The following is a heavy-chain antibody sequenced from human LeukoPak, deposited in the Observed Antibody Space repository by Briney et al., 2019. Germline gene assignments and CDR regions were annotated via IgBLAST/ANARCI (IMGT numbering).Heavy chain of an antibody. Sequence: GESLKISCKGSGYSFTSYWIGWVRQMPGKGLEWMGIIYPGDSDTRYSPSFQGQVTISVDRSISTAYLQWSSLKASDTARYYCARRVISNWSAMDVWGQGTTVTVSS. V-gene: IGHV5-51*01. D-gene: IGHD1-1*01. J-gene: IGHJ6*02. CDR1: GYSFTSYW. CDR3: ARRVISNWSAMDV. CDR2: IYPGDSDT.